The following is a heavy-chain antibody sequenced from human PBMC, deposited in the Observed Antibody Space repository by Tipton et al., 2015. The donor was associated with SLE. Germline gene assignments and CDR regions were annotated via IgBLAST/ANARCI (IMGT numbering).Heavy chain of an antibody. V-gene: IGHV4-34*01. Sequence: TLSLTCAVYGGPFSGYYWSWIRQPPGKGLEWIGEINHSGSTNYNPSLKSRVTISVDTSKNQFSLKLSSVTAADTAVYYCATQSEYSSSSRWFDPWGQGTLVTVSS. CDR1: GGPFSGYY. J-gene: IGHJ5*02. CDR2: INHSGST. CDR3: ATQSEYSSSSRWFDP. D-gene: IGHD6-6*01.